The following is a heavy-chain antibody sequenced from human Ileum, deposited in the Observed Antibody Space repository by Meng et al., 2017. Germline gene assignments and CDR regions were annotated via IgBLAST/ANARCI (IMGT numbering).Heavy chain of an antibody. V-gene: IGHV3-23*01. Sequence: ESGGGLVRPWGPLRLYSAASGFRFSNYPISCGRQAPGKGLEWVSVISGDSRTTEYADSVKGRFTTSRDNAKSTLYLQMNSLTVEDTAHYYCTRDVPHSRFDPWGQGTLVTVSS. D-gene: IGHD2-15*01. CDR2: ISGDSRTT. CDR1: GFRFSNYP. CDR3: TRDVPHSRFDP. J-gene: IGHJ5*02.